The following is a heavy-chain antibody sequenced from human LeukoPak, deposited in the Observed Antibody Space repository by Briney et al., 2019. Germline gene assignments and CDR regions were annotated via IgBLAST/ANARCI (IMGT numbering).Heavy chain of an antibody. J-gene: IGHJ1*01. Sequence: SQTLSLTCAISGDTVSSNSATWNRIRQSPSRGLEWLGRTYYRSKWYKYYAVSVKGRITNNPDTSKNQFSLQLNSVTPEDTAVYYCARGPSYFQHWGQGTLVTVSS. V-gene: IGHV6-1*01. CDR2: TYYRSKWYK. CDR3: ARGPSYFQH. CDR1: GDTVSSNSAT.